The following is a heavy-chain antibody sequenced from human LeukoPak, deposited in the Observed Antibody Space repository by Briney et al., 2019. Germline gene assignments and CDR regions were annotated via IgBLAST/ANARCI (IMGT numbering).Heavy chain of an antibody. D-gene: IGHD1-14*01. Sequence: TGGSLRLSCGASGFTFSNYGMLWVRQAPGKGLEWVAFIRYDGSNKLYADSVKGRFTISRDNSKNTLYLHINSLRAGDTAVYYCAKDNPLDYWGQGTLVIVSS. CDR1: GFTFSNYG. CDR3: AKDNPLDY. CDR2: IRYDGSNK. J-gene: IGHJ4*02. V-gene: IGHV3-30*02.